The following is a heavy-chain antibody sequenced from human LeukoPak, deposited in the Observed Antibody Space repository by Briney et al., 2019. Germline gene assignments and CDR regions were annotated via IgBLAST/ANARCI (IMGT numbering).Heavy chain of an antibody. CDR3: AKVSRYCSSTSCWTNYYYYGMDV. J-gene: IGHJ6*02. CDR2: ISYDGSNK. CDR1: GFTFSTYG. V-gene: IGHV3-30*18. D-gene: IGHD2-2*01. Sequence: PGRSLRLSCAASGFTFSTYGMHWVRQAPGKGLEWVAVISYDGSNKYYADSVKGRFTISRDNSKNTLYLQMNSLRAEDTAVYYCAKVSRYCSSTSCWTNYYYYGMDVWGQGTTVTVSS.